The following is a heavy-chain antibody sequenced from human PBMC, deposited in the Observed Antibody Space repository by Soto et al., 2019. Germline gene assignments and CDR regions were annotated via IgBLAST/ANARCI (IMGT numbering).Heavy chain of an antibody. CDR3: SRGGLSMKIDY. D-gene: IGHD2-8*01. J-gene: IGHJ4*02. CDR2: INHSGST. CDR1: GGSFSGYY. Sequence: QVQLQQWGAGLLKPSETLSLTCAVYGGSFSGYYWSWIRQPPGKGLEWIGEINHSGSTNYNPSLKSRVTMSVETSKNHFSLIMRSVIAAATAMYYCSRGGLSMKIDYWGQGTLVTVSS. V-gene: IGHV4-34*01.